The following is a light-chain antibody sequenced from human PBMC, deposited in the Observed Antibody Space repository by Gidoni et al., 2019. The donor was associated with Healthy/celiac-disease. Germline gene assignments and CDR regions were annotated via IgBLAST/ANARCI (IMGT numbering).Light chain of an antibody. Sequence: DIQMTQSPSSLSASVGDRVTITCRASQSISSYLNWYQQKPGKAPKLLIYAASSLQSGVTSRFSGSGSGTDFTLTISSLQPEDFATYYCQQSYSTPECTFGPGTKVDIK. J-gene: IGKJ3*01. CDR2: AAS. CDR3: QQSYSTPECT. V-gene: IGKV1-39*01. CDR1: QSISSY.